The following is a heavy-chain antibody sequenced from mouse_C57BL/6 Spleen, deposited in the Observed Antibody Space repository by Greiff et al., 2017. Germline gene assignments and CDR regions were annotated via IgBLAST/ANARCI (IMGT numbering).Heavy chain of an antibody. D-gene: IGHD2-3*01. CDR2: IDPETGGT. CDR3: TRRGDGYYRTFPLWCYFDY. J-gene: IGHJ2*01. CDR1: GYTFTDYE. V-gene: IGHV1-15*01. Sequence: QVQLQQSGAELVRPGASVTLSCKASGYTFTDYEMHWVKQTPVHGLEWIGAIDPETGGTAYNQKFKGQAILTADKSSSTAYMELRSLTSEDSAVYYCTRRGDGYYRTFPLWCYFDYWGQGTTLTVSS.